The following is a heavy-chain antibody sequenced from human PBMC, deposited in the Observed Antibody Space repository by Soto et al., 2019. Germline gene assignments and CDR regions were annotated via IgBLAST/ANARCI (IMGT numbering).Heavy chain of an antibody. V-gene: IGHV4-4*01. Sequence: PXATLSLTSAVSRGCISSRYWWTWVRQAPGKGLEWIGKIYHIGGTNYSPSLKSRVTISIDKSKKHFSLKLSSVTAADTAVYFCADGNVDSMLESWARGTLVTVSS. CDR3: ADGNVDSMLES. CDR2: IYHIGGT. CDR1: RGCISSRYW. J-gene: IGHJ4*02. D-gene: IGHD3-16*01.